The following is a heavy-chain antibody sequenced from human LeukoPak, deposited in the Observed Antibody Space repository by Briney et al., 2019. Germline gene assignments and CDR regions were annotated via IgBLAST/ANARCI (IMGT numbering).Heavy chain of an antibody. CDR3: ARAWTYDSSGYYQGLVDY. Sequence: SQTLSLTSAISGAGVSGHSAAAKSVRQSPTRCLEWLGMTYYGSKWYNDYAVSVKSRITINPDTSKNQFSLQLNSVTPEDTAVYYCARAWTYDSSGYYQGLVDYWGQGTLVTVSS. CDR1: GAGVSGHSAA. D-gene: IGHD3-22*01. J-gene: IGHJ4*02. CDR2: TYYGSKWYN. V-gene: IGHV6-1*01.